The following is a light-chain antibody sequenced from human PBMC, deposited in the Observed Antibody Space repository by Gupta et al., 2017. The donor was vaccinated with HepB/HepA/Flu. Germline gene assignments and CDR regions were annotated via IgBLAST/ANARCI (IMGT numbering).Light chain of an antibody. J-gene: IGLJ2*01. CDR3: CSHVGSVV. CDR2: EVT. CDR1: RSDFGNYNY. Sequence: QSALTQPRSLSGPPVQSVTISFTGTRSDFGNYNYVSWYQHHPGKAPKLMIYEVTKRPSGVPDRFSGSKSGNTASLTISRLQAEDEADYYCCSHVGSVVFGGGTKLTVL. V-gene: IGLV2-11*01.